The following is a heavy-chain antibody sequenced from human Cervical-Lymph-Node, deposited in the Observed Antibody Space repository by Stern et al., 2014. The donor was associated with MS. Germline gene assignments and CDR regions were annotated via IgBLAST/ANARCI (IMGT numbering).Heavy chain of an antibody. CDR2: IYSSGST. V-gene: IGHV4-4*07. J-gene: IGHJ6*02. CDR3: ARQTSVTSSLNFYYGMDV. Sequence: QVQLQESGPGLVKPSETLSLTCTVSVGSISDYYWNWIRQPAGKGLEWIGRIYSSGSTNYNPSFKSRVTMSVDTPKNQFSLKLTSLSAADTAVYYCARQTSVTSSLNFYYGMDVWGQGTTVTVSS. CDR1: VGSISDYY. D-gene: IGHD4-17*01.